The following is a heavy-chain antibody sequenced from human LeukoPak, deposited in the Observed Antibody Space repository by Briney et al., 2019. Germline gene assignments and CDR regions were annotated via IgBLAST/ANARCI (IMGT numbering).Heavy chain of an antibody. CDR1: GFTFSSYG. D-gene: IGHD4-23*01. CDR3: AKLFREVTIYDY. J-gene: IGHJ4*02. CDR2: IRYDGSNK. V-gene: IGHV3-30*02. Sequence: GGSLRLSCAASGFTFSSYGMHWVRQAPGKGLEWVAFIRYDGSNKYYADSVKGRFTISRDNAKNSPYLEMNSLRAEDTAEYYCAKLFREVTIYDYWGQGTLVTVSS.